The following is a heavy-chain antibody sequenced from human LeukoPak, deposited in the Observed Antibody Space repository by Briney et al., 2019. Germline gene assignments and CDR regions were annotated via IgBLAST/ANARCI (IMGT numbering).Heavy chain of an antibody. Sequence: GGSLRLSCAASGFTVSRNDMSWVRQAPGKASEWVSVVYRDGDTHYADYARGRFIFSRDNSKNTLYLQMTNLRVEDTAVYHCVRDRAEGRAWVEFDPWGQGTVVTVSS. CDR3: VRDRAEGRAWVEFDP. CDR1: GFTVSRND. CDR2: VYRDGDT. V-gene: IGHV3-66*02. J-gene: IGHJ5*02.